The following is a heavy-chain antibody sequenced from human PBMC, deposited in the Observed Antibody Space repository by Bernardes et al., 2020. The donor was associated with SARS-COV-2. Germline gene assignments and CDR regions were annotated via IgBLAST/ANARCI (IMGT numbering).Heavy chain of an antibody. CDR1: GFTFRNHR. CDR2: IKGDGSEE. D-gene: IGHD6-13*01. Sequence: GWSLRLSCAASGFTFRNHRMTWIRQVPGRGLEWVATIKGDGSEENYVDSVKGRFTISRDNAKNSLHLQMNSLRAEDTAVYYCARGYSWFMYWGQGTQVTVSA. V-gene: IGHV3-7*01. CDR3: ARGYSWFMY. J-gene: IGHJ4*02.